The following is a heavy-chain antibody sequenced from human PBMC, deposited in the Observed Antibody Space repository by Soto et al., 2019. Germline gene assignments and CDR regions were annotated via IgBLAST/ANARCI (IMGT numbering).Heavy chain of an antibody. V-gene: IGHV3-48*02. CDR2: ISSSSSTI. CDR1: GFTFSSYS. CDR3: ARKNTYYYDSSGRMDV. D-gene: IGHD3-22*01. Sequence: EVQLVESGGGLVQPGGSLRLSCAASGFTFSSYSMNWVSQAPGKGLEWVSYISSSSSTIYYADSVKGRFTISRDNAKNSLFLQMNSLRDEDTAVYYCARKNTYYYDSSGRMDVWGQGTTVTVSS. J-gene: IGHJ6*02.